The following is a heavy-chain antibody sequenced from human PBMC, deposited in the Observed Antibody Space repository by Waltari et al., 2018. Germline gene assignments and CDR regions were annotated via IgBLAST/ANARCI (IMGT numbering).Heavy chain of an antibody. V-gene: IGHV4-34*01. J-gene: IGHJ5*02. D-gene: IGHD5-18*01. Sequence: QVQLQQWGAGLLKPSETLSLTCAVYGGSFSGYYWSWIRQPPGKGLEWIGEINPSGSTNYNPYLKSRVTISVDTSKNQVYLKRSAVTAAETAVYYCARRIQLWLRGSGDWFDPWGQGTLVTVSS. CDR3: ARRIQLWLRGSGDWFDP. CDR2: INPSGST. CDR1: GGSFSGYY.